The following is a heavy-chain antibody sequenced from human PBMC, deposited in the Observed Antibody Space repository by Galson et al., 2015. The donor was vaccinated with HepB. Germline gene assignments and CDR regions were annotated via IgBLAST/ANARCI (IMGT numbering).Heavy chain of an antibody. Sequence: SLRLSCAASGFTFSTCWMHWVRQGPGKGLVWVSLINSDGISAYYADSVKGRFTISRDNAKNTLYLQMNSLRAEDTAVYYCAKSRGSSGWYRAFDIWGQGTMVTVSS. J-gene: IGHJ3*02. D-gene: IGHD6-19*01. CDR1: GFTFSTCW. V-gene: IGHV3-74*01. CDR2: INSDGISA. CDR3: AKSRGSSGWYRAFDI.